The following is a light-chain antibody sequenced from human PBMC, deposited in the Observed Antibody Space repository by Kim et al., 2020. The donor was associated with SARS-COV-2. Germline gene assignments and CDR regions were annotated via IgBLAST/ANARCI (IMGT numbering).Light chain of an antibody. Sequence: RATINCKSSQSVLYSSNNKNYLAWYQQKPGQPPKVLISWASTRESGVPDRFSGSGSGTDFTLTINSLQAEDVAVYYCQQYFSISTFGQGTRLE. CDR2: WAS. CDR1: QSVLYSSNNKNY. V-gene: IGKV4-1*01. J-gene: IGKJ5*01. CDR3: QQYFSIST.